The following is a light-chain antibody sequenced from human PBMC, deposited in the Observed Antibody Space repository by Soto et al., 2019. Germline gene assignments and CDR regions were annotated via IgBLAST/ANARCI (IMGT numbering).Light chain of an antibody. CDR3: QQYYFCPPLT. V-gene: IGKV3-15*01. CDR2: DAS. J-gene: IGKJ4*01. CDR1: QSVNSN. Sequence: EIVMTQSPATLSVSPGERATLSCRASQSVNSNLAWYRQKPGQAPRLLISDASTRATGVPARFSGSGSGTEFTLTISSLQSEDSGIYYCQQYYFCPPLTFGGGTKVEIK.